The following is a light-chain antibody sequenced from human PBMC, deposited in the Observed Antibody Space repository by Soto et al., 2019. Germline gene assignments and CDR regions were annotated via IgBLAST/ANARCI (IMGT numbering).Light chain of an antibody. Sequence: DIQMTQSPSSLSASIGDRVTITCRASQRIRTSLNWYQHKPGKAPKLLIYKASSLESGVPSRFSGSGSGTEFTLTISSLQPEDFATYYCQQLNSYLITFGQGTRLEIK. CDR2: KAS. CDR3: QQLNSYLIT. J-gene: IGKJ5*01. V-gene: IGKV1-5*03. CDR1: QRIRTS.